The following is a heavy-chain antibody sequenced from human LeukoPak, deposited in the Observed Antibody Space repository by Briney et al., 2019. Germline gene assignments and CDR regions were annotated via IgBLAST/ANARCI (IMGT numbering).Heavy chain of an antibody. CDR3: ARDRGYSYALASFDY. J-gene: IGHJ4*02. Sequence: GGSLRLSCAASGFTFSTYWMSWVRQAPGKGLEWVANIKQDGTEKYYVDSVKGRFTISRDNAKKSLYLQMNSLRAEDTAVYYCARDRGYSYALASFDYWGQGTLVTVSS. CDR2: IKQDGTEK. CDR1: GFTFSTYW. V-gene: IGHV3-7*01. D-gene: IGHD5-18*01.